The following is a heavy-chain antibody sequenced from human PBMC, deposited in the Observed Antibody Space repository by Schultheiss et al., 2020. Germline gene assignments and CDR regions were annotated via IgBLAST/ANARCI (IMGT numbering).Heavy chain of an antibody. CDR2: IDPSDSYA. CDR1: GYSFTSYW. CDR3: AGLYCSGATCSFDY. Sequence: GGSLRLSCKGSGYSFTSYWISWVRQMPGKGLEWMGRIDPSDSYASYSPSFEGHVTISADKSIRTAYLQWSSLKASDTAMYYCAGLYCSGATCSFDYWGQGTLVTVSS. D-gene: IGHD2-15*01. J-gene: IGHJ4*02. V-gene: IGHV5-10-1*01.